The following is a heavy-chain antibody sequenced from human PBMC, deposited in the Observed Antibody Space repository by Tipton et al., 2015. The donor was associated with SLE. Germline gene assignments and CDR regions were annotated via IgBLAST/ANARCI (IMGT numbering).Heavy chain of an antibody. CDR3: ARDLLLDAREMATMGDY. CDR2: IYSGGST. D-gene: IGHD5-24*01. V-gene: IGHV3-53*05. CDR1: GFTVSSNY. J-gene: IGHJ4*02. Sequence: SLRLSCAASGFTVSSNYMSWVRQAPGKGLEWVSVIYSGGSTYYADSVKGRFTISRDNSKNTPYLQMNSLRAEDTAVYYCARDLLLDAREMATMGDYWGQGTLVTVSS.